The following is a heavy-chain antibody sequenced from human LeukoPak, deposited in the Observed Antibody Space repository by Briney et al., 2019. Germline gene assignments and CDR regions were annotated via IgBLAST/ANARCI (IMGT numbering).Heavy chain of an antibody. D-gene: IGHD5-18*01. CDR2: MNPNSGNT. J-gene: IGHJ6*03. CDR3: ARGPRIQLWSGYYYYMDV. CDR1: GGTFSSYA. Sequence: ASVKVSCKASGGTFSSYAISWVRQAPGQGLEWMGWMNPNSGNTDYAQKFQGRVTITRNTSIGTAYMELSSLRSEDTAVYYCARGPRIQLWSGYYYYMDVWGKGTTVTVSS. V-gene: IGHV1-8*03.